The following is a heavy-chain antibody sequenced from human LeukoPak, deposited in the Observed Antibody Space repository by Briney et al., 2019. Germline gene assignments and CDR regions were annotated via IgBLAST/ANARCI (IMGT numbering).Heavy chain of an antibody. CDR3: AILPGYSSGWYEVNY. J-gene: IGHJ4*02. V-gene: IGHV3-23*01. CDR1: GFTFSSYA. D-gene: IGHD6-13*01. CDR2: ISGSGDTT. Sequence: GGSLRLSCAASGFTFSSYAMNWVRQAPGKGLEWVSFISGSGDTTYYADSVKGRFTISRDSSRNTLYLQMNSPRAEDTAVYYCAILPGYSSGWYEVNYWGQGTLVTVSS.